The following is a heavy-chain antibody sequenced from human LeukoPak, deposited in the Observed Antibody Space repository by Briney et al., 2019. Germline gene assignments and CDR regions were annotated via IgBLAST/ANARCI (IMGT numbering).Heavy chain of an antibody. CDR1: GFTFSSYW. CDR3: AKDRDTSTAQGFDY. Sequence: PGGSLRLSCAASGFTFSSYWMHWVRQAPGKGLVWVSAISASGGSTYFADSVKGRFTISRDNSKNLLYLQMNSLRVEDTAVYYCAKDRDTSTAQGFDYWGQGTLVTVSS. CDR2: ISASGGST. D-gene: IGHD4-17*01. J-gene: IGHJ4*02. V-gene: IGHV3-23*01.